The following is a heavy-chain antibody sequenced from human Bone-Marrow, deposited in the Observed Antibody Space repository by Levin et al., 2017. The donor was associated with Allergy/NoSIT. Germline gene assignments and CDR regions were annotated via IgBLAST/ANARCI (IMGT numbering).Heavy chain of an antibody. CDR3: ARCSGSPHYHYYGMDV. V-gene: IGHV4-30-4*01. Sequence: SETLSLTCSVSGASIRNDDFYWSWIRQAPGKGLEWIAYIFHRGITYYNPSLKSRVSMSIDTSKNDFSLELSSVTAADTAVYFCARCSGSPHYHYYGMDVWGPGTTVTVAS. CDR1: GASIRNDDFY. D-gene: IGHD3-10*02. J-gene: IGHJ6*02. CDR2: IFHRGIT.